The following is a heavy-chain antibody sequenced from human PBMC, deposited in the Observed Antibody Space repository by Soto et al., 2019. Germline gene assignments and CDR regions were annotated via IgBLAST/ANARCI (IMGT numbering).Heavy chain of an antibody. CDR3: ARDYKRCVIDACYSPSDY. D-gene: IGHD2-15*01. Sequence: QVQLVQSGAEVKRPGSSVRVSCKTSGDTFSTYTFTWVRQAPGQGLEWLGRIIPAHDITNYAQNFQGRVTITADKSTNTAYMELSSLRSEDTARYYCARDYKRCVIDACYSPSDYWGQGTLVTVSS. CDR1: GDTFSTYT. J-gene: IGHJ4*02. V-gene: IGHV1-69*08. CDR2: IIPAHDIT.